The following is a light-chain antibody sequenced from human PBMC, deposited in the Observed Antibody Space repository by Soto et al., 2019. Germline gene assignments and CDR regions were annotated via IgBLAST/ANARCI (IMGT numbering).Light chain of an antibody. CDR1: QSVGSY. Sequence: ENVLTQSPGTLSLSPGERATLSCRASQSVGSYLGWYQKKPGQAPRLLIYGASNRANGIPARFSGSGSGTDFTLTISRLEPEDFAVYYCQHYGGPPPWTFGQGTKVEIK. CDR3: QHYGGPPPWT. J-gene: IGKJ1*01. CDR2: GAS. V-gene: IGKV3-20*01.